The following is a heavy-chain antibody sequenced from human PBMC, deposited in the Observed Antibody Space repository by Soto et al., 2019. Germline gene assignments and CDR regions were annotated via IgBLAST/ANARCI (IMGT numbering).Heavy chain of an antibody. V-gene: IGHV3-11*01. CDR3: ATGGIYYEA. CDR2: ISTSGSPA. D-gene: IGHD1-26*01. CDR1: GFAFRHNY. J-gene: IGHJ5*02. Sequence: QVHLVESGGGLVKPGGCLRLYCTVSGFAFRHNYLTWIRQAPGKGLEWLSYISTSGSPAYYADSVKGRFTISTDNAKKSLYLQMDSLRAEDTGVYYCATGGIYYEAWGQGTLVTVSS.